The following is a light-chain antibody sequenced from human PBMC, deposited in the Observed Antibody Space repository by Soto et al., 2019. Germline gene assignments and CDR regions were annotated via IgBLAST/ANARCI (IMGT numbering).Light chain of an antibody. J-gene: IGLJ1*01. V-gene: IGLV1-40*01. CDR3: QSYENSRTGFYV. CDR2: GNT. Sequence: QSVLTQPPSVSGAPGQRVTISCTGSSSDIGAGFDVHWYQHLPGTAPKLLIYGNTNRPSGVPGRFSGSESGTSASLVITGLQAEYEADYYCQSYENSRTGFYVFGTGTKVTVL. CDR1: SSDIGAGFD.